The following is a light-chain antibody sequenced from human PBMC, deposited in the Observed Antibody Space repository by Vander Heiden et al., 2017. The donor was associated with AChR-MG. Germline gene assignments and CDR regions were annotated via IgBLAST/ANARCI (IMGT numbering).Light chain of an antibody. V-gene: IGKV1-39*01. CDR2: ATS. CDR1: KTSSRY. J-gene: IGKJ5*01. Sequence: DTEMTHSPSSLSASVGDRVTITCRASKTSSRYVKWYQQKPRKAPELLIYATSSLQDGVPSRCSGRGSGTEFSLTITRLQHEDFATYYCQQSSSTPTFGQGTRLEIK. CDR3: QQSSSTPT.